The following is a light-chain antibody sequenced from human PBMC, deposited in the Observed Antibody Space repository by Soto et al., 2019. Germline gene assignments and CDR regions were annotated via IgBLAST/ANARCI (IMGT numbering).Light chain of an antibody. Sequence: EFVLTQSPGTLSLSPGERATLSCRASQSVSNNYLAWYQQKPGQAPRLLIYDASNRATGIPARFSGSGSGTDFTLTISSLEPEDFVVYYCQQRSNWLTFGGGTKVDIK. CDR3: QQRSNWLT. J-gene: IGKJ4*01. V-gene: IGKV3-11*01. CDR1: QSVSNNY. CDR2: DAS.